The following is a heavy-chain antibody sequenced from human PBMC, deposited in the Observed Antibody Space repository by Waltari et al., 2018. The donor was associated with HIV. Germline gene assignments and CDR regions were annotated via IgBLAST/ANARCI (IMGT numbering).Heavy chain of an antibody. D-gene: IGHD2-15*01. Sequence: QLQLQESGPGLVQPSETLSLTCTVTGGSGFSSVSYWGWLRQPPGRGLEWIGTLYYTGNTYYNPSLQSRVTISVGVSKNQFSLKLGSVSASDTAVYYCARLDCSGGTCSPFDPWGQGTLVTVSS. CDR1: GGSGFSSVSY. J-gene: IGHJ5*02. V-gene: IGHV4-39*01. CDR2: LYYTGNT. CDR3: ARLDCSGGTCSPFDP.